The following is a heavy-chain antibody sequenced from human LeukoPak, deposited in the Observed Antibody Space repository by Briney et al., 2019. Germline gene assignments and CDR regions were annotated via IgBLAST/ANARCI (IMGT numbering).Heavy chain of an antibody. J-gene: IGHJ4*02. CDR1: GGAISSSSYY. V-gene: IGHV4-39*07. Sequence: SETLSLTCTVSGGAISSSSYYWGWIRQPPGKGLEWIGSIYYSGSTYYNPSLKSRVTISVDTSKNQFSLKLSSVTAADTAVYYCAREAPLVATIYWGQGTLVTVSS. D-gene: IGHD5-12*01. CDR3: AREAPLVATIY. CDR2: IYYSGST.